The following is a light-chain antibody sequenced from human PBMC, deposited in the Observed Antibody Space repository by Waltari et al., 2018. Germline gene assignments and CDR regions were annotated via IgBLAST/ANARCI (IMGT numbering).Light chain of an antibody. J-gene: IGKJ3*01. CDR1: QCISNY. Sequence: DIQMTQSPSSLSASVGDRVTITCRVSQCISNYLAWYQQKPGTVPKLLIYTASTLQSGVPSRFSGSGSATDFTLTISSLQPEDVATYYCQKYDSAPFAFGPGTRVDIK. CDR2: TAS. V-gene: IGKV1-27*01. CDR3: QKYDSAPFA.